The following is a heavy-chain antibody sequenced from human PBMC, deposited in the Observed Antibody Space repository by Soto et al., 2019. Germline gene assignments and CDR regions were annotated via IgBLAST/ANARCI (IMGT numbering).Heavy chain of an antibody. CDR3: ARIRITVAGTRYYYYYGMDV. Sequence: GGSLRLSCAASGFTFSSYGMHWVRQAPGKGLEWVAVISYDGSNKYYADSVKGRFTISRDNSKNTLYLQMNSLRAEDTAVYYCARIRITVAGTRYYYYYGMDVWGQGTTVTVSS. J-gene: IGHJ6*02. D-gene: IGHD6-19*01. CDR1: GFTFSSYG. CDR2: ISYDGSNK. V-gene: IGHV3-30*03.